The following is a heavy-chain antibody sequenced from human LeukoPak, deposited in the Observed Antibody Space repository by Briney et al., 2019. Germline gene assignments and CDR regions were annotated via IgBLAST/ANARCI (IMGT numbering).Heavy chain of an antibody. Sequence: ASVKVSCKASGYTFTSYDINWVRQATGQGLEWMGWMNPNSGNTGYAQKFQGRVTMTRNTSISTAYMELSSLRSDDTAVYYCARAARYCSSTSCPIDYWGQGTLVTVSS. CDR2: MNPNSGNT. CDR1: GYTFTSYD. CDR3: ARAARYCSSTSCPIDY. V-gene: IGHV1-8*01. J-gene: IGHJ4*02. D-gene: IGHD2-2*01.